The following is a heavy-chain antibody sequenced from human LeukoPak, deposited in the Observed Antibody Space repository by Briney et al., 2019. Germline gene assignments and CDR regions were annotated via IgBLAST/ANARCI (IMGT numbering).Heavy chain of an antibody. D-gene: IGHD3-10*01. J-gene: IGHJ4*02. CDR1: GGSFSGYY. V-gene: IGHV4-34*01. CDR2: INHSGST. CDR3: ARGGHYYGSGTQPGY. Sequence: PSETLSLTCAVYGGSFSGYYWSWIRQPPGKGLEWIGEINHSGSTNYNPSLKSRVTISVDSSKNHFSLKLSSVTAADTAVYYCARGGHYYGSGTQPGYWGQGTLVTVSS.